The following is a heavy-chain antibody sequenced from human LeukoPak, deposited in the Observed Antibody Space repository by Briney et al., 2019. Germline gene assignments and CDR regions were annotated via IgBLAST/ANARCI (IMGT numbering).Heavy chain of an antibody. V-gene: IGHV4-34*01. J-gene: IGHJ4*02. D-gene: IGHD3-22*01. CDR3: ARMPLFYYGSSGPNDY. Sequence: SETLSLTCAVYGGSFSGYYWSWISQPPGKGLEWIGEINHSGSTNYNPSLKSRVTISVDTSKNQFSLKLSSVTAADTAVYYCARMPLFYYGSSGPNDYWGQGTLVTVSS. CDR1: GGSFSGYY. CDR2: INHSGST.